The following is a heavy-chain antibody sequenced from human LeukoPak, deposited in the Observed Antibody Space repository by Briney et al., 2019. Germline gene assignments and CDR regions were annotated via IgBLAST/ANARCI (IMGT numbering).Heavy chain of an antibody. J-gene: IGHJ4*02. D-gene: IGHD6-19*01. CDR3: ATGYSGGWGLDY. Sequence: GGSLRLSCAASGFTFSDYSMNWVRQAPGKGLEWVSFVSSSSSYIYYADSVRGRFTISRDNAKNSLYLQVNSLRAEDTAVYYCATGYSGGWGLDYWGQGTQVTVSS. CDR1: GFTFSDYS. V-gene: IGHV3-21*01. CDR2: VSSSSSYI.